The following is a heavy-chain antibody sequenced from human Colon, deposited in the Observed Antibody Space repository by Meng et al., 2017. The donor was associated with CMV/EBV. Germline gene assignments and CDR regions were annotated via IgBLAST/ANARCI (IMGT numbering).Heavy chain of an antibody. Sequence: PLQGSGPGLVKPAETLSLTCTASGDRISSGGHSWASFRQPPGKRLEMIGSMYFSGIADYNPSLKSRVTISLHATQKQFSLRLTSVTAADSAVYFCARDLTNKWFYYWGQGTLVTVSS. CDR2: MYFSGIA. CDR3: ARDLTNKWFYY. CDR1: GDRISSGGHS. J-gene: IGHJ4*02. V-gene: IGHV4-39*07. D-gene: IGHD1-26*01.